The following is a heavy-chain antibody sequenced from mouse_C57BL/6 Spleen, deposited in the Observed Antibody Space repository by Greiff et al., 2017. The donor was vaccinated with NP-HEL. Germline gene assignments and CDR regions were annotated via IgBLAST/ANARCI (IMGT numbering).Heavy chain of an antibody. CDR1: GYTFTDYE. J-gene: IGHJ1*03. CDR3: TEIITTVEDWYFDV. V-gene: IGHV1-15*01. CDR2: IDPETGGT. Sequence: VQLQQSGAELVRPGASVTLSCKASGYTFTDYEMHWVKQTPVHGLEWIGAIDPETGGTAYNQKFKGKAILTADKSSSTAYMEPRSLTSEDSAVYYCTEIITTVEDWYFDVWGTGTTVTVSS. D-gene: IGHD1-1*01.